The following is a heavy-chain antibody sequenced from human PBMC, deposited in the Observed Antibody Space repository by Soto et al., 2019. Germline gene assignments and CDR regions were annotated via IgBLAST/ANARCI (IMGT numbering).Heavy chain of an antibody. CDR1: GFTFSSNA. D-gene: IGHD5-12*01. CDR2: ISGSGGST. J-gene: IGHJ3*02. V-gene: IGHV3-23*01. CDR3: AKCRDGFHYGEVTGI. Sequence: EVQLLESGGGLVQPGGSLRLSCAASGFTFSSNAMSWVRQAPGKGLEWVSFISGSGGSTYYADSVKGRFTISRVNSKNTLYLQMNSLRAEDTAVYYCAKCRDGFHYGEVTGIWGQGTMVTVSS.